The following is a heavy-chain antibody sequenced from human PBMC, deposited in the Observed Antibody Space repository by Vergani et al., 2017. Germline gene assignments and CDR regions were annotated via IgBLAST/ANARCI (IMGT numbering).Heavy chain of an antibody. D-gene: IGHD3-22*01. CDR2: LHPADSDT. Sequence: EVQLVQSGAEVKKPGESLKISCQISGYSFTNYWIGWVRQMPGKGLEWMGILHPADSDTRYSPSFQGQVTISVDKSISPAYLQPSSLRTSDSSIYYCARLYGRDSSGSKYFDYGGQGTLVTVSS. J-gene: IGHJ4*02. CDR3: ARLYGRDSSGSKYFDY. V-gene: IGHV5-51*01. CDR1: GYSFTNYW.